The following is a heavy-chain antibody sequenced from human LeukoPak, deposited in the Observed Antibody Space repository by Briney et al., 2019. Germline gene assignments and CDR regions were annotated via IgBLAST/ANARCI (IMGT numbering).Heavy chain of an antibody. CDR1: GGSISSYY. Sequence: PSETLSLTCTVSGGSISSYYWSWIRQPPGKGLEWIGYIYYSGSANYNPSLKSRVTISVDTSKNQFSLKLSSVTAADTAVYYCARYYDFWSGRHNWFDAWGQGTLVTVSS. V-gene: IGHV4-59*01. CDR3: ARYYDFWSGRHNWFDA. CDR2: IYYSGSA. J-gene: IGHJ5*02. D-gene: IGHD3-3*01.